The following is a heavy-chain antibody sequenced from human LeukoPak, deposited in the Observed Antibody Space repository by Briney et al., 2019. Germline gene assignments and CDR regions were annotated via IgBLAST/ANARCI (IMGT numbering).Heavy chain of an antibody. CDR1: GGSISSYY. D-gene: IGHD6-13*01. J-gene: IGHJ4*02. CDR2: IYYSGST. Sequence: KPSETLSLTCSVSGGSISSYYWSWIRQPPGKGLEWIGYIYYSGSTNSNPSLKSRVTISVDTYENQLSLKLSSVTAADTAVYHCARAHSSSWYMDYWGQGTLVTVSS. CDR3: ARAHSSSWYMDY. V-gene: IGHV4-59*01.